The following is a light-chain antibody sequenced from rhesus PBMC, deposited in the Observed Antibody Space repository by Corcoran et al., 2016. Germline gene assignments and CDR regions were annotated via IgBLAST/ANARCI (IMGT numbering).Light chain of an antibody. V-gene: IGKV1-25*01. CDR1: QGITND. CDR3: QHYYSTPYS. J-gene: IGKJ2*01. CDR2: EAS. Sequence: DIQMTQSPSSLSASVGDRVTITCRASQGITNDLAWYQQKTGETPKLLIYEASSLQSGIPSRFSGLGSGIDFTLTISSLQSEDFATYYCQHYYSTPYSFGQGTKVEIK.